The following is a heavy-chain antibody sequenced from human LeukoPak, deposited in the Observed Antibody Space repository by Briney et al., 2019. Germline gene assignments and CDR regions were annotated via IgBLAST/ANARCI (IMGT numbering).Heavy chain of an antibody. CDR3: ARAPMGREFV. CDR1: GGSFSGYY. CDR2: INHSGST. V-gene: IGHV4-34*01. D-gene: IGHD3-10*01. J-gene: IGHJ4*02. Sequence: SETLSLTCAVYGGSFSGYYWSWIRQPPGKGLEWIGEINHSGSTNYNPSLKSRVTISVDTSKNQFSLKLRSVTAADTAVYYCARAPMGREFVWGQGTLVTVSS.